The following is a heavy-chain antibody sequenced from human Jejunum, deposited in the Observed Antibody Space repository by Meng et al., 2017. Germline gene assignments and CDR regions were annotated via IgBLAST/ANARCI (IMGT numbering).Heavy chain of an antibody. D-gene: IGHD1-14*01. V-gene: IGHV5-51*01. CDR1: GYSFTNYW. CDR3: ARSGTISSRSLGRFDP. J-gene: IGHJ5*02. CDR2: IFPGDSET. Sequence: GESLKIPCQASGYSFTNYWIGWVRQMPAQGLEWMGIIFPGDSETRYSPSFQDQVTISADQSISTAYLQWSSLKASDTAMYYCARSGTISSRSLGRFDPWGQGTMVTVSS.